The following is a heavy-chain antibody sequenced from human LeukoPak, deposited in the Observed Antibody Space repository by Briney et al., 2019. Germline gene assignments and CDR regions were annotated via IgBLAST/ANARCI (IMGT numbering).Heavy chain of an antibody. CDR1: GGTFSSYT. CDR2: IIPILGIA. V-gene: IGHV1-69*04. J-gene: IGHJ3*02. CDR3: ARETYDSSGSTMGDAFDI. D-gene: IGHD3-22*01. Sequence: SVKVSCKASGGTFSSYTTSWVRQAPGQGLEWMGRIIPILGIANYAQKFQGRVTITADKSTSTAYMELSSLRSEDTAVYYCARETYDSSGSTMGDAFDIWGQGTMVTVSS.